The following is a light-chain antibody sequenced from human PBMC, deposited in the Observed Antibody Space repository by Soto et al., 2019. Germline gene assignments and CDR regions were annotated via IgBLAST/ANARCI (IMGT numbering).Light chain of an antibody. J-gene: IGKJ3*01. Sequence: EVVFTQSPDTLSLSVGERASLSCRASQSISSNFLAWYQQKPGQAPRLLIYSASTRATGVPDRFSGSGSGTHFTLTITRLEPEDFAIYICQNYNLSFGPGTKVDIK. V-gene: IGKV3-20*01. CDR1: QSISSNF. CDR3: QNYNLS. CDR2: SAS.